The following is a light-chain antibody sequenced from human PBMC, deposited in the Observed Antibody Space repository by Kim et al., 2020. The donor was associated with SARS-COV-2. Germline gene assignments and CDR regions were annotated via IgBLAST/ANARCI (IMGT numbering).Light chain of an antibody. Sequence: QSITISCPGTSSDIGGYTYVSWYQQHPGKAPKLMIYDVSKRPSGVSNRFSGSKSGNTASLTISGLQAEDEADYYCSSYTSSSTFYVFGTGTKVTVL. J-gene: IGLJ1*01. CDR3: SSYTSSSTFYV. V-gene: IGLV2-14*04. CDR2: DVS. CDR1: SSDIGGYTY.